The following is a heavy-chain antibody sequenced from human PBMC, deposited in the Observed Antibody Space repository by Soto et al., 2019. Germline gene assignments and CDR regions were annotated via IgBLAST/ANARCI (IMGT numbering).Heavy chain of an antibody. CDR1: GGSISSSNW. V-gene: IGHV4-4*02. D-gene: IGHD2-8*01. Sequence: QVQLQESGPGLVKPSGTLSLTCAVSGGSISSSNWWSWVRQPPGKGLEWIGEIYHSGSTNYNPSLKSRVTISVYKSKNQCSLKLSSVTAADTAVYYCARLEIERQMVSGWVDPWGQVTLVTVSS. J-gene: IGHJ5*02. CDR2: IYHSGST. CDR3: ARLEIERQMVSGWVDP.